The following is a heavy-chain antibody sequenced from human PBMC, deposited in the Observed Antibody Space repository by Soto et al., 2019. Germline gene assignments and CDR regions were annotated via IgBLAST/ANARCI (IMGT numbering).Heavy chain of an antibody. CDR2: ISYDGSKK. D-gene: IGHD2-2*01. V-gene: IGHV3-30-3*01. CDR3: ARDRTGYQYYDMDV. Sequence: QVQLVESGGGMVQPGRSLRLSCAASGFTFSSYAMHWVRQAPGKGLEWVAVISYDGSKKYYADSVKGRFTIARDNSKNTLYVQMNSLRAEDTAVYYCARDRTGYQYYDMDVWGQGTTVTVS. J-gene: IGHJ6*02. CDR1: GFTFSSYA.